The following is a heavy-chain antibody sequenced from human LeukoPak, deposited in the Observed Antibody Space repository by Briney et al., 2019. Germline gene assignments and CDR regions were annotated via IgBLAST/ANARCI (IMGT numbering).Heavy chain of an antibody. Sequence: GGSLRLSCAASGFTFSSYNMNWVRQAPGKGLEWASFISSSSSYIYYADSVKGRFTISRDNAKNSLYLQMNNLRAEDTAVYYCASGSSSWYYTSSEYYFDYRGQGTLVTVSS. J-gene: IGHJ4*02. CDR3: ASGSSSWYYTSSEYYFDY. D-gene: IGHD6-13*01. CDR2: ISSSSSYI. V-gene: IGHV3-21*01. CDR1: GFTFSSYN.